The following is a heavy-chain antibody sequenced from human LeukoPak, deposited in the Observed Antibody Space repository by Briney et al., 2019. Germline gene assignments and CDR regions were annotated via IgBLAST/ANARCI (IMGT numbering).Heavy chain of an antibody. Sequence: ASVKVSCKASGGTFSSYAISWVRQAPGQGLEWMGGIIPIFCTANYAQKFQGRVTITTDESTGTAYMELSSLRSEATAVYYCARVEGRASGDYDLGDSSGYYFDYWGQGTLVTVSS. CDR1: GGTFSSYA. CDR3: ARVEGRASGDYDLGDSSGYYFDY. J-gene: IGHJ4*02. D-gene: IGHD3-22*01. V-gene: IGHV1-69*05. CDR2: IIPIFCTA.